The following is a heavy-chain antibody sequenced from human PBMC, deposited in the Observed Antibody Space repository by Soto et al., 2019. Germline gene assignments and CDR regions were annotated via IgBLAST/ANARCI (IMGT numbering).Heavy chain of an antibody. V-gene: IGHV3-23*01. CDR1: GFAFRNYA. Sequence: GGSLRLSCVASGFAFRNYAMTWVRQAPGKGLEWVSGISGSGNTYYADSVKGRFTISRDNPKNTLYLQMDSLRAEDTAVYYCAKRGPVVTLEKYFDYWGQGTLVTVSS. CDR3: AKRGPVVTLEKYFDY. D-gene: IGHD2-21*02. J-gene: IGHJ4*02. CDR2: ISGSGNT.